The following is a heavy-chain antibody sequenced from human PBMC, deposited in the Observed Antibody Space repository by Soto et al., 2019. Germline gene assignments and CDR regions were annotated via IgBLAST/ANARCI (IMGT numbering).Heavy chain of an antibody. V-gene: IGHV1-69*01. Sequence: GQLVQAGAEVKKPGSSVKVSCKASGGTFSSYAISWVRQAPGQGLEWMGGIIPILGTANYAEKLQGRFTLTEDESTITAYMELSSLRSEHRAVDYCARDTLRRDIVSGYSKALRPGMDVLGQGTTVTVAS. J-gene: IGHJ6*02. D-gene: IGHD3-9*01. CDR1: GGTFSSYA. CDR3: ARDTLRRDIVSGYSKALRPGMDV. CDR2: IIPILGTA.